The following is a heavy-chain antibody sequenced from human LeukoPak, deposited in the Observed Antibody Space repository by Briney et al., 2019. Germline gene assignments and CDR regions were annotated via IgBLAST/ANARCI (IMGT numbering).Heavy chain of an antibody. CDR1: GFAVFSNY. CDR3: ATPSGGY. D-gene: IGHD6-25*01. J-gene: IGHJ4*02. CDR2: IYSDGDT. Sequence: GGSLRLSCAASGFAVFSNYMNWVRQAPGKGLEWVSVIYSDGDTSYADSVKGRFTISRDISKNTLYLQMNSLRAEDTAVYYCATPSGGYWGQGTLVTVSS. V-gene: IGHV3-66*01.